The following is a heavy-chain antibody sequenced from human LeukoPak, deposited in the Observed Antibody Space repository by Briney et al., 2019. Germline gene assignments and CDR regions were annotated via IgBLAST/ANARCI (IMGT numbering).Heavy chain of an antibody. D-gene: IGHD3-22*01. J-gene: IGHJ4*02. CDR1: GYSFTSYW. CDR2: IYPGDSDT. CDR3: ARIYDSSGYPFDY. V-gene: IGHV5-51*01. Sequence: GGSLKISCKGSGYSFTSYWIGWVRQMPGKGLEWMGTIYPGDSDTRYSSSFQGQVTISADKSISTAYLQWSSLKASDTAMYYCARIYDSSGYPFDYWGQGTLVTVSS.